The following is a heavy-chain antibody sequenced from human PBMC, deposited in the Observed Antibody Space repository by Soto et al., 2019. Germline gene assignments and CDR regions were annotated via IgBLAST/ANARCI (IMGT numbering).Heavy chain of an antibody. V-gene: IGHV3-74*01. J-gene: IGHJ5*01. CDR1: GFTFSSSW. Sequence: GGSLRLSCAASGFTFSSSWMHWVRQAPGKGLVWVSRIDSDGSSTSYADSVKGRFTISRDNAKNTLYLQMNSLRAEDTAVYYCARDRTGTSGWPLDSWRHGTLVTVPP. CDR2: IDSDGSST. D-gene: IGHD6-19*01. CDR3: ARDRTGTSGWPLDS.